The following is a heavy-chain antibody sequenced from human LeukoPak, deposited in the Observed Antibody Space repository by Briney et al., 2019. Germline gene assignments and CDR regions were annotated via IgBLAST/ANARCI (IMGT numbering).Heavy chain of an antibody. CDR1: GFTFSSYS. CDR3: ARQYGSGSYSPRDP. Sequence: GGSLRLSCAASGFTFSSYSMNWVRQAPGKGLEWVSFISSSGSFIYYADSVKGRFTISRDNAKNSLYLQMNSLRAEDTAVYYCARQYGSGSYSPRDPWGQGTLVTVSS. J-gene: IGHJ5*02. D-gene: IGHD3-10*01. V-gene: IGHV3-21*04. CDR2: ISSSGSFI.